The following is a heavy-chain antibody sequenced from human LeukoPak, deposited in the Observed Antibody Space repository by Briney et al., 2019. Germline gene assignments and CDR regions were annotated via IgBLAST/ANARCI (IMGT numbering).Heavy chain of an antibody. J-gene: IGHJ4*02. Sequence: GSLRLSCAASGFTFSSYAMSWVRQAPGKGLEWVSAISGSGGSTYYADSVKGRFTISRDNSKNSLYLQMNSLRAEDTALYYCAKDGYYGSGSYYNDWGQGTLVTVSS. CDR2: ISGSGGST. D-gene: IGHD3-10*01. CDR3: AKDGYYGSGSYYND. CDR1: GFTFSSYA. V-gene: IGHV3-23*01.